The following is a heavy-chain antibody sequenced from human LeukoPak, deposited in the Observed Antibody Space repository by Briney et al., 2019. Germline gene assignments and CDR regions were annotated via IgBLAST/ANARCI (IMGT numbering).Heavy chain of an antibody. V-gene: IGHV4-59*08. J-gene: IGHJ3*01. D-gene: IGHD6-19*01. CDR1: GGSISSYY. Sequence: SETLSLTCTVSGGSISSYYWSWIRQPPGKGLEWIGYIYYSGSTNYNPSLKSRVTISVDTSKNRFSLKLSSVTAADTAVYYCGRQDLASRAFDLWGQGTMVTVSS. CDR2: IYYSGST. CDR3: GRQDLASRAFDL.